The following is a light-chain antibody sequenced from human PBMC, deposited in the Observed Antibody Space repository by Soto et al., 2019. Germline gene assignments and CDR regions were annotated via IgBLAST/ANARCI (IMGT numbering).Light chain of an antibody. CDR1: QSINGK. CDR2: DTS. CDR3: QQYFVWPLT. Sequence: EIVMTQSPATLSVSPGERVTLSCRASQSINGKLGWYQQKPGQAPRLVVYDTSTRATNIPPRFSGSGSGTEFTLSISSLESEDSAVYYCQQYFVWPLTFGPGTKVDIK. V-gene: IGKV3-15*01. J-gene: IGKJ3*01.